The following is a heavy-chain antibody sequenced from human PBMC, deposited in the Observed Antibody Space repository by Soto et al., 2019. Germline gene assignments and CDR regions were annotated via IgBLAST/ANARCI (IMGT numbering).Heavy chain of an antibody. CDR2: IYYSGST. CDR3: ARERFLEWLPAWGSQVGYYMDV. J-gene: IGHJ6*03. V-gene: IGHV4-39*07. D-gene: IGHD3-3*01. Sequence: SETLSLTCTVSGGSISSSSYYWGWIRQPRGKGLEWIGSIYYSGSTNYNPSLKSRVTISVDTSKNQFSLKLSSVTAADTAVYYCARERFLEWLPAWGSQVGYYMDVWGKGTTVTVSS. CDR1: GGSISSSSYY.